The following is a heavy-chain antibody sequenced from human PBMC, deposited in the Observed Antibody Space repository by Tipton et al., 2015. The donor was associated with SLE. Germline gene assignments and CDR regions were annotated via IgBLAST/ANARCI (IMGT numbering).Heavy chain of an antibody. J-gene: IGHJ6*03. CDR2: INHSGST. V-gene: IGHV4-34*01. CDR3: ARGQLMGRAAPYIDV. CDR1: GGSFSNYY. D-gene: IGHD1-1*01. Sequence: TLSLTCAVYGGSFSNYYWSWIRQPPGKGLEWIGEINHSGSTNYNPSLKSRVTISVDTSKNQFSLKLSSVTAADTAVYYCARGQLMGRAAPYIDVWGRGTTVIVSS.